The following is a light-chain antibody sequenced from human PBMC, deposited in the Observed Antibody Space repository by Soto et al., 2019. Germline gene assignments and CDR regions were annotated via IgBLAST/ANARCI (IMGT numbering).Light chain of an antibody. Sequence: EIVLTQSPGTLSLSPGEGATLSCRASQSVSSSLLAWFQQKPGQAPRLLIHDVSSRATGIPDRFSGSGSGTDFTLSISRLEPEDFAVYYSPQYGSSPLTFGQGTKLEIK. CDR1: QSVSSSL. V-gene: IGKV3-20*01. CDR3: PQYGSSPLT. J-gene: IGKJ2*01. CDR2: DVS.